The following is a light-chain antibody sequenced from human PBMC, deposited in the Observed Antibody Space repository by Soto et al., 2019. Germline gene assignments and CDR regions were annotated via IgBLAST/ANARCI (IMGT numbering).Light chain of an antibody. CDR2: GAS. CDR3: QQYGSSPSWT. J-gene: IGKJ1*01. V-gene: IGKV3-20*01. CDR1: QSVSNNY. Sequence: EIVLTQCPGTLSLSPGERATLSCRASQSVSNNYLAWYQQKPGQAPRLLIYGASNRATGIPDRFSGSGSGTDFTLTISRLEPEDFAVYYCQQYGSSPSWTFGQGTKVDIK.